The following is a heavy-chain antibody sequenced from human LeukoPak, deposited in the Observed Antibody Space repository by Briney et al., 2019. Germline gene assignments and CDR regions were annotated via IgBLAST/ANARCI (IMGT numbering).Heavy chain of an antibody. CDR3: ARDPGYSYGSHYFDY. V-gene: IGHV3-11*01. CDR2: ISSSGSTI. Sequence: GGSLRLSCAASGFTFSDYYMSWIRQAPGKGLEWVSYISSSGSTIYYADSVKGRFTISRDTAKNSLYLQMNSLRAEDTAVYYCARDPGYSYGSHYFDYWGQGTLVTVSS. J-gene: IGHJ4*02. CDR1: GFTFSDYY. D-gene: IGHD5-18*01.